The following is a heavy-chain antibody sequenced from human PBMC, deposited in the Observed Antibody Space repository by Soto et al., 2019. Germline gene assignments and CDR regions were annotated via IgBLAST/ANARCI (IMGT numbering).Heavy chain of an antibody. Sequence: QVQLVQSGAEVKKPGASVKVSCKASGYTFTSYAMHWVRQAPGQRLEWMGWINAGNGNTKYSQKFQGRVTITRDTSASTADMELSSLRSEDTAVYYCARDRHGYVVFYYGMDVWGQGTTVTVSS. CDR3: ARDRHGYVVFYYGMDV. D-gene: IGHD5-12*01. CDR1: GYTFTSYA. CDR2: INAGNGNT. V-gene: IGHV1-3*01. J-gene: IGHJ6*02.